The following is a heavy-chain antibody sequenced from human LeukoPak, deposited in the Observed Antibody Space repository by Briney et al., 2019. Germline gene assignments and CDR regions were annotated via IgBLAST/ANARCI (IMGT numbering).Heavy chain of an antibody. D-gene: IGHD3-16*01. CDR3: ARVRGRAGGGAFDI. CDR2: IYYSGST. CDR1: GGSISSSSYY. J-gene: IGHJ3*02. Sequence: SETLSLTCTVSGGSISSSSYYWGWIRQPPGKGLEWIGSIYYSGSTYYNPSLKSRVTISVDTSKNQFSLKLSSVTAADTAVYYCARVRGRAGGGAFDIWGQGTMVTVSS. V-gene: IGHV4-39*07.